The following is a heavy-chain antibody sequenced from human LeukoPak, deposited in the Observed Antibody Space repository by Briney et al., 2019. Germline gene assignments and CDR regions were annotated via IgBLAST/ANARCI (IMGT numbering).Heavy chain of an antibody. CDR2: ISWNSGSI. Sequence: GGSLRLSCAASGFTFDDYAMHWVRQAPGRGLEWVSGISWNSGSIGYADSVKGRFTISRDNAKNSLYLQMNSLRAEDTALYYCAKDILAGTGSDGMDVWGQGTTVTVSS. V-gene: IGHV3-9*01. J-gene: IGHJ6*02. CDR1: GFTFDDYA. D-gene: IGHD6-19*01. CDR3: AKDILAGTGSDGMDV.